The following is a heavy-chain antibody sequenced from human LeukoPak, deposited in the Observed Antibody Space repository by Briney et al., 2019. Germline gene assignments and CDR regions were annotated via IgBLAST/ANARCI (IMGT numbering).Heavy chain of an antibody. CDR2: IYPGDSDT. V-gene: IGHV5-51*01. CDR3: ARHSEHYYDSRGYYSSGAFDI. Sequence: GESLKISCKGSGYSFTSYWIGWVRQMPGKGLEWMGIIYPGDSDTRYSPSFQGQVTISADKSISTAYLQWSSLKASDTAMYYCARHSEHYYDSRGYYSSGAFDIWGQGTMVTVSS. D-gene: IGHD3-22*01. CDR1: GYSFTSYW. J-gene: IGHJ3*02.